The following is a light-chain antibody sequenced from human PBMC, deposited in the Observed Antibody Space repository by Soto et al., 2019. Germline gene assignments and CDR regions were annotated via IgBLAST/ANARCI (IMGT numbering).Light chain of an antibody. J-gene: IGLJ1*01. CDR1: SSDVGGYNY. CDR2: DVT. Sequence: QSALTQPDSVSGSPGQSITISCTVTSSDVGGYNYVSWYQQQPGKAPKRIIYDVTNRPSWVSNRFSGSKSGNTASLTMSGLHAEDEGDYYCSSYTSSFTLFVFGAGTKLTVL. V-gene: IGLV2-14*01. CDR3: SSYTSSFTLFV.